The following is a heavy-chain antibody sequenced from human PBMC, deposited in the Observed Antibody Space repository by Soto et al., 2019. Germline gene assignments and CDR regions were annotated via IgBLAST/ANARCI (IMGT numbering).Heavy chain of an antibody. CDR3: ARAYYYDSSGPNPYYFDY. D-gene: IGHD3-22*01. CDR1: GYTFTGYY. V-gene: IGHV1-2*04. J-gene: IGHJ4*02. CDR2: INPNSGGT. Sequence: ASVKVSCKASGYTFTGYYMHWVRQAPGQGLEWMGWINPNSGGTNYAQKFQGWVTMTRDTSISTAYMELSRLRSDDTAVYYCARAYYYDSSGPNPYYFDYWSQGTLVTVSS.